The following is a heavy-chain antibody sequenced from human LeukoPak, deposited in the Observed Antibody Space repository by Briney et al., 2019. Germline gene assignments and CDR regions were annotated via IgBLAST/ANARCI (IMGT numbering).Heavy chain of an antibody. V-gene: IGHV4-34*01. J-gene: IGHJ4*02. Sequence: SETLSLTCAVYGGSFSGYYWSWIRQPPGKGLEWIGEINHSGSTNYNPSLKSRVTISVDTSKNQSSLKLSSVTAADTAVYYCARVAGRGGTTGTGFDYWGQGTLVTVSS. CDR1: GGSFSGYY. D-gene: IGHD1-1*01. CDR2: INHSGST. CDR3: ARVAGRGGTTGTGFDY.